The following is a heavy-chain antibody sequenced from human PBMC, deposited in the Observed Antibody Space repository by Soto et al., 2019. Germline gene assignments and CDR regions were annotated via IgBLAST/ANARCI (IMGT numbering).Heavy chain of an antibody. V-gene: IGHV4-59*08. Sequence: PSETLSLTCTVSGGSFTNYYWSWIRQPPGRGLEWIGYIYNTGSTNYNPSLKSRVTISVDTSKNQFSLKLSSVTAADTAVYYCESRNYYGWGIYHIYFAYWPQGPLVPV. CDR1: GGSFTNYY. CDR3: ESRNYYGWGIYHIYFAY. CDR2: IYNTGST. D-gene: IGHD3-10*01. J-gene: IGHJ4*02.